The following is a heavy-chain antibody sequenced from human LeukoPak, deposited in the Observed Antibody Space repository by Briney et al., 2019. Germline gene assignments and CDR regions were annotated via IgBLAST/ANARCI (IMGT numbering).Heavy chain of an antibody. CDR1: GFTFSSYG. CDR3: AKGPHCSSTSCYTKAAFDI. V-gene: IGHV3-30*02. D-gene: IGHD2-2*02. J-gene: IGHJ3*02. Sequence: GGSLRLSCAASGFTFSSYGMHWVRQAPGKGLEWVAFIRYDGSNKYYADSVKGRFTISRDNSKNTLYLQMNSLRAEDTAAYYCAKGPHCSSTSCYTKAAFDIWGQGTMVTVSS. CDR2: IRYDGSNK.